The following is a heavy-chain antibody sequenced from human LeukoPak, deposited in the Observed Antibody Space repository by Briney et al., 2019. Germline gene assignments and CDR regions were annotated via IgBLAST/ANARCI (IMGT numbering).Heavy chain of an antibody. Sequence: GGPLRLSCAASGFTFSSYGMHWVRQAPGKGREWVAVIWYDGSNKYYADSVKGRFTISRDNSKNTLYLQMNSLRAEDTAVYYCATQTAEVIDYWGQGTLVTVSS. CDR3: ATQTAEVIDY. CDR2: IWYDGSNK. V-gene: IGHV3-33*01. J-gene: IGHJ4*02. D-gene: IGHD4-23*01. CDR1: GFTFSSYG.